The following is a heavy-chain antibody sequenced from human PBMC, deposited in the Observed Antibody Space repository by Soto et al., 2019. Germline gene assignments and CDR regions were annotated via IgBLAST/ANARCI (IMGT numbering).Heavy chain of an antibody. V-gene: IGHV1-46*01. CDR1: GYTFTSYY. J-gene: IGHJ3*02. CDR3: ARMEHSSGWYRGGGAYDI. Sequence: ASVKVSCKTSGYTFTSYYMHWVRQAPGQGLEWMGIINPSGGSTSYAQKFQGRVTMTRDTSTSTVYMELSSLRSEDTAVYYCARMEHSSGWYRGGGAYDIWGQGTMVNVSS. D-gene: IGHD6-19*01. CDR2: INPSGGST.